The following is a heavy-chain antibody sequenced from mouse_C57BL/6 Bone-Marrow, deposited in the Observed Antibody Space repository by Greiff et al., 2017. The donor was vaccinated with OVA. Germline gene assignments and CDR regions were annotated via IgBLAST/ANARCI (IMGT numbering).Heavy chain of an antibody. CDR3: ARSPFYDGYYWYFDV. D-gene: IGHD2-3*01. Sequence: VQLQQSGPELVKPGASVKMSCKASGYTFTDYNMHWVKQSHGKSLEWIGYINPNNGGTSYNQKFKGKATLTVNKSSSTAYMELRSLTSEDSAVYYCARSPFYDGYYWYFDVWGTGTTVTVSS. J-gene: IGHJ1*03. CDR2: INPNNGGT. CDR1: GYTFTDYN. V-gene: IGHV1-22*01.